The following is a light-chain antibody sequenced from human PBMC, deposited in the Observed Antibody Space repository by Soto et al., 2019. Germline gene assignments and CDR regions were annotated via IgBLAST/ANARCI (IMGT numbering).Light chain of an antibody. J-gene: IGLJ1*01. CDR2: DVS. CDR1: SSDVGGYNS. Sequence: QSALTQPASVSGSPGQSITISCTGTSSDVGGYNSVSWYQQYPGKAPKLMIYDVSSRPSGVSNRFSGSKSGNTASLTISGLQAEDEADYYCCSYTSGSTLYVFGTGTQLTVL. V-gene: IGLV2-14*01. CDR3: CSYTSGSTLYV.